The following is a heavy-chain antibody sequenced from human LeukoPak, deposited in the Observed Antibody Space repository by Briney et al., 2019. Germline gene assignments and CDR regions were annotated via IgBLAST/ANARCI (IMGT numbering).Heavy chain of an antibody. CDR2: IRYDGSNK. V-gene: IGHV3-30*02. CDR3: AKDHFSGIVVVPAAIQYYFDY. CDR1: GFTFSSYG. D-gene: IGHD2-2*02. Sequence: GGSLRLSCAAYGFTFSSYGMHWVRQAPGKGLEWVAFIRYDGSNKYYADSVKGRFTISRDNSKNTLYLQMNSLRAEDTAVYYCAKDHFSGIVVVPAAIQYYFDYWGQGTLVTVSS. J-gene: IGHJ4*02.